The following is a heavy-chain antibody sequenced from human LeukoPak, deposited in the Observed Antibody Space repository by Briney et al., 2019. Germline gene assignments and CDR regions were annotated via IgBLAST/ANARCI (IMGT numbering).Heavy chain of an antibody. Sequence: GGSLRLSCAASGFTFSSNAMHWVRQAAGKGLEWVAVISYDGNNKYYADSVKGRFTISRDNSKNTLYLQMNSLRAEDTAVYYCARLFRVVVPAANTHFDYWGQGTLVTVSS. CDR1: GFTFSSNA. V-gene: IGHV3-30*04. D-gene: IGHD2-2*01. CDR2: ISYDGNNK. CDR3: ARLFRVVVPAANTHFDY. J-gene: IGHJ4*02.